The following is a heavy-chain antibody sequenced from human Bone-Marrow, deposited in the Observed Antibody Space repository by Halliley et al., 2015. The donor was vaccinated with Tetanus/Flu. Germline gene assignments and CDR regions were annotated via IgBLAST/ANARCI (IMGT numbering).Heavy chain of an antibody. V-gene: IGHV3-48*03. Sequence: EWVPNIRGDGTITFYAGSVKGGFTSSRDNAENSVYLQMSSLRPGDTAVYYCARVPHLREAPYWGQGTLFTVAS. CDR3: ARVPHLREAPY. J-gene: IGHJ4*02. D-gene: IGHD1-26*01. CDR2: IRGDGTIT.